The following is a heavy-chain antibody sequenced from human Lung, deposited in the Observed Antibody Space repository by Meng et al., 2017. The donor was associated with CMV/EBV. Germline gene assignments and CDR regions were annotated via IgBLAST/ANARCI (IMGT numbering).Heavy chain of an antibody. CDR1: GFTFSSYW. V-gene: IGHV3-74*01. J-gene: IGHJ6*02. Sequence: ESLKISCAASGFTFSSYWMHWVRQAPGKGLVWVSRINSDGSSTSYADSVKGRFTISRDNAKNTVYLQMNSLRAEDTAVYNCARVHRQYYYDGMTVWGQGTTVTVSS. CDR2: INSDGSST. CDR3: ARVHRQYYYDGMTV.